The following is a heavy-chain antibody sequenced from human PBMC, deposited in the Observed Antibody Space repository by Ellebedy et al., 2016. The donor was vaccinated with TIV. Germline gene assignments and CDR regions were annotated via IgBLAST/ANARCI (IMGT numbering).Heavy chain of an antibody. J-gene: IGHJ3*02. CDR3: VRRELYSGSYYAFDI. V-gene: IGHV3-74*01. CDR2: INSDGSIT. Sequence: GGSLRLSXAASGFTFSNYWMHWVRQAPGKGLVWVSLINSDGSITTYADSVKGRFTISRDNAKNTLYLQMNSLRAEDTAVYYCVRRELYSGSYYAFDIWGQGTMVTVSS. CDR1: GFTFSNYW. D-gene: IGHD1-26*01.